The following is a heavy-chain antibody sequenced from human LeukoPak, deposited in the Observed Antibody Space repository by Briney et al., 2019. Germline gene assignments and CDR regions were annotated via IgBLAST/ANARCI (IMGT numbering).Heavy chain of an antibody. D-gene: IGHD2/OR15-2a*01. CDR2: INPNSGGT. CDR3: ARDWAANNAFDI. V-gene: IGHV1-2*02. CDR1: GYTFTGYY. J-gene: IGHJ3*02. Sequence: ASVKVSCKASGYTFTGYYMHWVRQAPGQGLEWMGWINPNSGGTNYAQKFQGRVTMTRDTSISTAYMELSRLRSDDTAVYYCARDWAANNAFDIWGQGTMVTVSS.